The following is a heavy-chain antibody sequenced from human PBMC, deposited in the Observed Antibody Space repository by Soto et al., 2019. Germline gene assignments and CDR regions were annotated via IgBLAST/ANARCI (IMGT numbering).Heavy chain of an antibody. CDR2: ISGSGGST. J-gene: IGHJ2*01. CDR3: AKEPRIYCSGGSCYGADWYFDL. CDR1: GFTFSSYA. Sequence: GGSLRLSCAASGFTFSSYAMSWVRQAPGKGLEWVSAISGSGGSTYYADSVKGRFTISRDNSKNTLYLQMNSLRAEDTAVYYCAKEPRIYCSGGSCYGADWYFDLWGRGTLVTVSS. V-gene: IGHV3-23*01. D-gene: IGHD2-15*01.